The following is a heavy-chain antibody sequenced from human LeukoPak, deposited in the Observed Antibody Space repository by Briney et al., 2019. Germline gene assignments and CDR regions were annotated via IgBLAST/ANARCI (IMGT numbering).Heavy chain of an antibody. CDR2: TYHSGST. V-gene: IGHV4-38-2*02. Sequence: SETLSLTCTVSGYSISSGYYWGWIRQPPGKGLEWIGSTYHSGSTYYNPSLKSRVTISVDTSKNQFSLKLSSVTAADTAVYYCARHVHVSMIFAILSDYFDYWGRGTLVSVSS. J-gene: IGHJ4*02. CDR3: ARHVHVSMIFAILSDYFDY. CDR1: GYSISSGYY. D-gene: IGHD3-22*01.